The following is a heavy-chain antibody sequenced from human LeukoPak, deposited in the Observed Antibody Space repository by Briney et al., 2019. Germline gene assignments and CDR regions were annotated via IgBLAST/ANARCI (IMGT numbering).Heavy chain of an antibody. V-gene: IGHV3-21*01. J-gene: IGHJ4*02. CDR2: ISSSSSYI. D-gene: IGHD6-13*01. CDR3: ADSSTGGY. Sequence: GGSLRLSCAASGFTFSTYSMNWVRQAPGKGLEWDSSISSSSSYIYYADSVKGRFTISRDNAKSSLFLQMNSLRAEDTAVYYCADSSTGGYWGQGTLVTVSS. CDR1: GFTFSTYS.